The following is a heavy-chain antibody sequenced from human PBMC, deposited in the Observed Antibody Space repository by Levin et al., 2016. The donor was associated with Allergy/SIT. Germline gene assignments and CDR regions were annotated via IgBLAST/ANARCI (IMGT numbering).Heavy chain of an antibody. D-gene: IGHD6-19*01. Sequence: GGSLRLSCAASGFTFSSHAMSWVRQAPGKGLDWVSGISSGGTYTWYADSVKGRFTVSRDNSKNTLYLQLNSLRVEDTAVYYCAKKYSSGWSHFDYWGQGTLVTVSS. J-gene: IGHJ4*02. V-gene: IGHV3-23*01. CDR3: AKKYSSGWSHFDY. CDR2: ISSGGTYT. CDR1: GFTFSSHA.